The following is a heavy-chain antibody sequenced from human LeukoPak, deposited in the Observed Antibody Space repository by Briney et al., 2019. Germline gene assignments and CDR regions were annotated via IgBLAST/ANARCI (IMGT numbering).Heavy chain of an antibody. J-gene: IGHJ3*02. Sequence: GGSLRLSCAASGFAFSSYAMSWVRQAPGRGLEWVSAISGSGDFTYYADSVKGRFTISRDNSKNTLYLQMNSLRAEDTAVYYCARDRSLITMVRGVPDAFDIWGQGTMVTVSS. CDR2: ISGSGDFT. CDR1: GFAFSSYA. CDR3: ARDRSLITMVRGVPDAFDI. V-gene: IGHV3-23*01. D-gene: IGHD3-10*01.